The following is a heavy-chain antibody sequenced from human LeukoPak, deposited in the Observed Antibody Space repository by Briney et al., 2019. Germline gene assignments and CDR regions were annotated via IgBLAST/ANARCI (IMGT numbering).Heavy chain of an antibody. J-gene: IGHJ6*03. Sequence: SETLSLTCAVYGGSFSGYYWSWIRQPPGKGLEWIGEINHSGSTNYNPSLKSRVTISVDTSKNQFSLKLSSVTAADTAVYYCARGRGYDSSGYYYYYYMDVWGKGTTVTVSS. CDR2: INHSGST. D-gene: IGHD3-22*01. V-gene: IGHV4-34*01. CDR3: ARGRGYDSSGYYYYYYMDV. CDR1: GGSFSGYY.